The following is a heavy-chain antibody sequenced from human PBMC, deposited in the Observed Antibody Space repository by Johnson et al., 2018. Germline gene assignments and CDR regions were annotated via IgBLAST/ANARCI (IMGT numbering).Heavy chain of an antibody. D-gene: IGHD2-15*01. CDR2: TWYDGSKK. CDR3: AKDIGYCSGISCPLDFYYMDV. V-gene: IGHV3-33*06. J-gene: IGHJ6*03. Sequence: QVQLVQSGGGVVQPGRSXRLSCAASGFTFSSFGMHWVRQAPGKGLEWVAATWYDGSKKYYADSVKGRFTISRDNSKNTLYLQMNSLRAEDTAVYYCAKDIGYCSGISCPLDFYYMDVWGKGTTVTVSS. CDR1: GFTFSSFG.